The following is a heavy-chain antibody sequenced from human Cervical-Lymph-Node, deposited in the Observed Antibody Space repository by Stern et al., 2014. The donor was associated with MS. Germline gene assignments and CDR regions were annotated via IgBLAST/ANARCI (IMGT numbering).Heavy chain of an antibody. Sequence: VESGGGVVQPGRSLRLSWAASGFTFSSYGMHWVRKAPGKGLEWVAIIWYDGSNKYYADSVKGRFTISRDNSKNTLYLQMNSLRAEDTALYYCAREGGNTAEYFQHWGQGTLVTVSS. CDR1: GFTFSSYG. D-gene: IGHD4-23*01. CDR3: AREGGNTAEYFQH. J-gene: IGHJ1*01. V-gene: IGHV3-33*01. CDR2: IWYDGSNK.